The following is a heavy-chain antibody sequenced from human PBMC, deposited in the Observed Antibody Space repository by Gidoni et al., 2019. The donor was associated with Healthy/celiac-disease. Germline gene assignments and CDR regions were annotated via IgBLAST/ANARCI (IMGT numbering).Heavy chain of an antibody. V-gene: IGHV3-73*02. Sequence: EVQLVESGGGLGQRGGSLKLSCAASGFTFSGSAMHWVRQASGKELEWVGSIRRNDNSYATAYAASVKGRFTISRDDSKNTAYLQMNSLNTEDTAVYYCTMGATTRYDYWGQGTLVTVSA. CDR2: IRRNDNSYAT. J-gene: IGHJ4*02. CDR3: TMGATTRYDY. CDR1: GFTFSGSA. D-gene: IGHD1-26*01.